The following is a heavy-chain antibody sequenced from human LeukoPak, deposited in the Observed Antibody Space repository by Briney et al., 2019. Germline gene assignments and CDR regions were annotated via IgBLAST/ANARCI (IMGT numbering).Heavy chain of an antibody. CDR3: ARAKDCSSITCPFDI. J-gene: IGHJ3*02. V-gene: IGHV3-20*04. CDR1: AFTFHDYG. Sequence: GGSLRLSCAASAFTFHDYGMSWVRQAPGKGLEWVSAINWKSGSTGYADSVKGRFTISRDNGKNSLYLQMNSLRAEDTALYYCARAKDCSSITCPFDIWGQGAMVTVSS. CDR2: INWKSGST. D-gene: IGHD2-2*01.